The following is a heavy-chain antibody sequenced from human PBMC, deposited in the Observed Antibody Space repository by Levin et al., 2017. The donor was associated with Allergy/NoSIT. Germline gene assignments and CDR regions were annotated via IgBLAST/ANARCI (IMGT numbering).Heavy chain of an antibody. Sequence: PGESLKISCAASGFTFSSYALHWVRQAPGKGLEWVAVIWYDGANKYYADSVKGRFTISRDNSKNTLYLQMNSLRAEDTAVYYCAREAYGDYYFDYWGQGTLVTVSS. D-gene: IGHD4-17*01. CDR2: IWYDGANK. CDR3: AREAYGDYYFDY. CDR1: GFTFSSYA. V-gene: IGHV3-33*01. J-gene: IGHJ4*02.